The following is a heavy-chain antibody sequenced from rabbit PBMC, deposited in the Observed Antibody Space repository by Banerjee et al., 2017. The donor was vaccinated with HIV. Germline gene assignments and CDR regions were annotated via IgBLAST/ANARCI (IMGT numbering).Heavy chain of an antibody. J-gene: IGHJ3*01. Sequence: QEQLEESGGDLVKPGASLTLTCTASGFSFSGSYWICWVRQAPGKGLEWIACITAGSRSSTYYASWVNDRFTISKSTDLNTATLQMTSLTAADTATYFCARGGAADAYYMLHFDLWGQGTLVTVS. CDR1: GFSFSGSYW. V-gene: IGHV1S45*01. D-gene: IGHD1-1*01. CDR3: ARGGAADAYYMLHFDL. CDR2: ITAGSRSST.